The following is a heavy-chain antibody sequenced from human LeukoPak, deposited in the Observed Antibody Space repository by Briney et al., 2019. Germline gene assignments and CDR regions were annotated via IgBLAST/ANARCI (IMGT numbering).Heavy chain of an antibody. Sequence: PSQTLSLTCTVSGGSISSGSYYWSWIRQPAGKGLEWIGRIYTSGSTNYNPSLKSRITISVDTSKNQFSLKLSSVTAADTAVYYCARDSYSSREKGYFDYWGQGTLVTVSS. CDR3: ARDSYSSREKGYFDY. CDR1: GGSISSGSYY. CDR2: IYTSGST. V-gene: IGHV4-61*02. D-gene: IGHD6-13*01. J-gene: IGHJ4*02.